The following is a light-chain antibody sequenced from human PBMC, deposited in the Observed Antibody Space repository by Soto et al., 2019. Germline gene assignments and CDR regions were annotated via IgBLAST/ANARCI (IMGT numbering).Light chain of an antibody. CDR2: VESSGSY. V-gene: IGLV4-60*03. CDR1: SGHSRNA. Sequence: QSVLTQSSSASASLGSSVRLTCTLSSGHSRNAIAWHQQQPGKAPRSLMKVESSGSYNKGGGVPDRFSGSSSGTDRYLSISNLQSEDEAEYYCETWDTTTRVFGGGTKVTVL. J-gene: IGLJ2*01. CDR3: ETWDTTTRV.